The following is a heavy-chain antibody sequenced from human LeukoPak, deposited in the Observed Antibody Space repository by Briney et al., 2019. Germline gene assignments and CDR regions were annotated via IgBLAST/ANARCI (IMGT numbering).Heavy chain of an antibody. D-gene: IGHD1-26*01. CDR1: GDSLSGGAFY. CDR3: ARQGSSPNWFDP. V-gene: IGHV4-39*01. CDR2: MFYSGST. J-gene: IGHJ5*02. Sequence: SETLSLTCTVSGDSLSGGAFYWGWVRQSPGTGLEWIGSMFYSGSTHFNPSLESRITMSLDTSKNQFSLRLSLMTAADTGVYYCARQGSSPNWFDPWGQGTLVTVSS.